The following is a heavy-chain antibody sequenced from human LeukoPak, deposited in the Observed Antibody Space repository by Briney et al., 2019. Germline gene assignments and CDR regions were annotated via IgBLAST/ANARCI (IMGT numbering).Heavy chain of an antibody. D-gene: IGHD3-22*01. V-gene: IGHV3-7*01. J-gene: IGHJ4*02. Sequence: GGSLRLSCAASGFTFSSYWMSCVRQAPGKGLEWVASINEDGSEKYYVDSVKGRFTISRDNAKNSLYLQMSSLRAEDTAVYYCANFYFSYYDNSGVCDWGQGTLVTVSS. CDR2: INEDGSEK. CDR3: ANFYFSYYDNSGVCD. CDR1: GFTFSSYW.